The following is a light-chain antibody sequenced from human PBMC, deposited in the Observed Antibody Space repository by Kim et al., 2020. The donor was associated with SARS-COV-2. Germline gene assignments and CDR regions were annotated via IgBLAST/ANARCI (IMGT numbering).Light chain of an antibody. J-gene: IGKJ1*01. CDR3: QQRSNSPQT. V-gene: IGKV3-11*01. Sequence: LPPGKRATLSRRASQSVGRMLSWYQHKRGEAPRLLIYDAANRATGVPARFSGGGSETDFTLTITSLETEDFAVYYCQQRSNSPQTFGQGTKVDIK. CDR1: QSVGRM. CDR2: DAA.